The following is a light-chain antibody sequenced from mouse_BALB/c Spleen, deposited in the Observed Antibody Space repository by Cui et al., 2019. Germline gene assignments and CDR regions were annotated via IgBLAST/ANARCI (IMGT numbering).Light chain of an antibody. CDR3: QQSYSYPLT. V-gene: IGKV6-20*01. CDR2: GAS. CDR1: EKVGTY. J-gene: IGKJ5*01. Sequence: NIEITQSPKSISMSVAERVTFTCKSSEKVGTYLDWYQQKPEQSPKLLIYGASNRYSGVPDRFTGSGSGTDFTLTISSVQAEDLADYHCQQSYSYPLTFGGGTKLELK.